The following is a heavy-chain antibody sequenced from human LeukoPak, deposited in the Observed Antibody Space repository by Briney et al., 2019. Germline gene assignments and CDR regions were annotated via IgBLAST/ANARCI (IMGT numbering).Heavy chain of an antibody. Sequence: SETLSLTCTVSGASISTYYWPWIRQPPGKGLEWLGYIYYSGTTNYNPSLKSRVTMSVDTSKNQFSLKLSSVTAADTAVYYCARVGVGVGNAMDVWGKGTTVTVSS. J-gene: IGHJ6*04. CDR1: GASISTYY. D-gene: IGHD2-21*01. CDR2: IYYSGTT. V-gene: IGHV4-59*01. CDR3: ARVGVGVGNAMDV.